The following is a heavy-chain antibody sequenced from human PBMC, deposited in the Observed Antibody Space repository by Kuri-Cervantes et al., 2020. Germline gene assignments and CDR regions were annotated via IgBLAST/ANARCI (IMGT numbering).Heavy chain of an antibody. D-gene: IGHD3-3*01. CDR3: ARSHHDFWRFDP. CDR1: GYTLTELS. Sequence: ASVKVSCKVSGYTLTELSMHWVRQAPGKGLEWMGGFDPEDGETIYAQKLQGRVTLTTDTSTNTAYVDLRSLRSDDTAVYYCARSHHDFWRFDPWGQGTLVTVSS. CDR2: FDPEDGET. V-gene: IGHV1-24*01. J-gene: IGHJ5*02.